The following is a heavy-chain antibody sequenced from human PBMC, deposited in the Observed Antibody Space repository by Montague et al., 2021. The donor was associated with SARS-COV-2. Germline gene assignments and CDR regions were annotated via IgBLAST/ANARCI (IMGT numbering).Heavy chain of an antibody. J-gene: IGHJ4*02. V-gene: IGHV2-70*19. D-gene: IGHD3-9*01. CDR3: ARSLYDILTGYYLPFDY. Sequence: PALVTPTQTLTLTCTFSGFSLSTSGMCVSWVRQPPGKALEWLALIDWDDNKLYSTSLKTRLTISKDTSKNQVVLTMTNVDPVDTATYYCARSLYDILTGYYLPFDYWGQGTLVTVSS. CDR2: IDWDDNK. CDR1: GFSLSTSGMC.